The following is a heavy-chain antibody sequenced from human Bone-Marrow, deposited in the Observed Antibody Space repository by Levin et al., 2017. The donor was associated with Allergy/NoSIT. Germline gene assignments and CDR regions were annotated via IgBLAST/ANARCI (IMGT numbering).Heavy chain of an antibody. V-gene: IGHV3-74*01. CDR1: GFAFSTYW. Sequence: GGSLRLSCAASGFAFSTYWMYWVRQAPGKGLVWVSRIKPDGSSTSYADSVKGRFTISRDNAKSTLYLQMNSLRAEDTAVYYCTTPYGGNSDFWGQGALVTVSS. CDR2: IKPDGSST. D-gene: IGHD4-23*01. J-gene: IGHJ4*02. CDR3: TTPYGGNSDF.